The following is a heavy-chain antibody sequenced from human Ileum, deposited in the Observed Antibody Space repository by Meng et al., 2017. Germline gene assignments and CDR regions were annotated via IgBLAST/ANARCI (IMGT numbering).Heavy chain of an antibody. CDR1: GYTFTSYD. D-gene: IGHD2-21*01. Sequence: QVQVVQSGAGGKKPGASVKVSCKASGYTFTSYDINWVRQATGQGLEWMGWMNPNSGNTEYVQKFQGRVTMTRNTSISTAYMELSSLRSEDTAVYYCARVRDNEFDLWGQGTLVTVSS. J-gene: IGHJ5*02. CDR2: MNPNSGNT. CDR3: ARVRDNEFDL. V-gene: IGHV1-8*01.